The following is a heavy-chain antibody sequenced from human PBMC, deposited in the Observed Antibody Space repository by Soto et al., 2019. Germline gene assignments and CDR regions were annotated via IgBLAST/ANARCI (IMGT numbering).Heavy chain of an antibody. CDR3: ARGYYDSSGYYYWGSYYYYGMDV. D-gene: IGHD3-22*01. V-gene: IGHV1-69*13. J-gene: IGHJ6*02. CDR1: GGTFSSYA. CDR2: IIPIFGTA. Sequence: SVKVSCKASGGTFSSYAISWVRQAPGQGLEWMGGIIPIFGTANYAQKFQGRVTITADESTSTAYMELSSLRSEDTAVYYCARGYYDSSGYYYWGSYYYYGMDVWGQGTTVTVSS.